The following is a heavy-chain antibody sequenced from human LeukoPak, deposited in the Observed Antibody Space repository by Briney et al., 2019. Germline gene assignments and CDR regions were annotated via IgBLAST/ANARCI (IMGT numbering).Heavy chain of an antibody. Sequence: SVKVSCKASGGTLSSYTLNWVRQAPGQGLEWIGRIIPIFAIVNYAQNFQGRVTITADKSTNTAYMELSSLRFEDTAFYYCARADSSGYSLDENFDYWGQGTLVTVSS. D-gene: IGHD3-22*01. J-gene: IGHJ4*02. CDR3: ARADSSGYSLDENFDY. CDR1: GGTLSSYT. V-gene: IGHV1-69*02. CDR2: IIPIFAIV.